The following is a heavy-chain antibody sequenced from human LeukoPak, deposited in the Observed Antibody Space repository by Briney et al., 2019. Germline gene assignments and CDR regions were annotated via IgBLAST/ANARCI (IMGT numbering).Heavy chain of an antibody. CDR3: ARAFGDNVSSAPLIDY. Sequence: GGSLRLSCAASGFIFSNYGIHWVRQAPGKGLEWVGVIWYDGSTEYNPDSVKGRFTISGDSSKNTVNLQMNRLRAEDTAVYYCARAFGDNVSSAPLIDYWGQGTLVTVSS. V-gene: IGHV3-33*01. D-gene: IGHD2-21*02. CDR2: IWYDGSTE. J-gene: IGHJ4*02. CDR1: GFIFSNYG.